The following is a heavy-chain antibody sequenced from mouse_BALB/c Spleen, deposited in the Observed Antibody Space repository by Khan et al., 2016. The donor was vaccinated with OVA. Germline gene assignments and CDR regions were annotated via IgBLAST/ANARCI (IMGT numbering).Heavy chain of an antibody. CDR3: AVGRTY. D-gene: IGHD4-1*01. CDR1: GYSITSDNA. CDR2: ISYSGRT. J-gene: IGHJ3*01. Sequence: EVQLQESGPGLVKPSQSLSLTCTVTGYSITSDNAWNWIRQFPGNKLEWMGYISYSGRTSYNPSLKSRISVTRDTSKNQFFLQLNSVTTEDTATYYCAVGRTYWGQGTLVTVSA. V-gene: IGHV3-2*02.